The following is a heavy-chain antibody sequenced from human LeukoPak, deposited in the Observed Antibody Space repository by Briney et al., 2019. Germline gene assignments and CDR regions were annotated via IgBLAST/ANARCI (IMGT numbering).Heavy chain of an antibody. D-gene: IGHD1-26*01. CDR1: GFTLSSYG. CDR2: IRYDGSNK. V-gene: IGHV3-30*02. CDR3: AKSAVGATLGDY. J-gene: IGHJ4*02. Sequence: GGSLRLSCAASGFTLSSYGMHWVRQAPGKGLEWVAFIRYDGSNKYYADSVKGRFTISRDNSRDTLYLQMISLRAEDTAVYYCAKSAVGATLGDYWGQGTPVTVSS.